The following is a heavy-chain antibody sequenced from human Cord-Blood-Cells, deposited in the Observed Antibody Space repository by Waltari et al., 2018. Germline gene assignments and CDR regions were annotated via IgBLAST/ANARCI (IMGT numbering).Heavy chain of an antibody. J-gene: IGHJ4*02. V-gene: IGHV1-2*06. CDR1: GYTFTASY. CDR3: ARGIAAAAIDY. D-gene: IGHD6-13*01. CDR2: INPNSGGT. Sequence: QVQLVQSGAEVKQPGASVTVSCKASGYTFTASYMHCVRQAPGQGLEWMGRINPNSGGTNYAQKFQGRVTMTRDTSISTAYMELSRLRSDDTAVYYCARGIAAAAIDYWGQGTLVTVSS.